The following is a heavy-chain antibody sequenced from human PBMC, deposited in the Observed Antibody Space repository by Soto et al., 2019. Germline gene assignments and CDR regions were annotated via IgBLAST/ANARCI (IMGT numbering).Heavy chain of an antibody. J-gene: IGHJ4*02. CDR3: ARVGGDSSGYYPYYFDY. CDR1: GGSISSGDYY. D-gene: IGHD3-22*01. Sequence: TLSLTCTVSGGSISSGDYYWSWIRQPPGKGLEWIGYIYYSGSTYYNPSLKGRVTISVDTSKNQFSLKLSSVTAADTAVYYCARVGGDSSGYYPYYFDYWGQGTLVTVSS. CDR2: IYYSGST. V-gene: IGHV4-30-4*01.